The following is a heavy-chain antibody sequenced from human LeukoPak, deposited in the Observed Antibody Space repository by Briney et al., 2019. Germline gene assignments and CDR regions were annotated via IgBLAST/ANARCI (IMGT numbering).Heavy chain of an antibody. V-gene: IGHV1-18*01. D-gene: IGHD3-10*01. Sequence: EASVKVSCKASGYTFTSYGISWVRQAPGQGLEWMGWISAYNGNTNYAQKLQGRVTMTTDTSTSTACMELRSLRSDDTAVYYCARAFTIREGLDPWGQGTLVTVSS. CDR1: GYTFTSYG. CDR2: ISAYNGNT. CDR3: ARAFTIREGLDP. J-gene: IGHJ5*02.